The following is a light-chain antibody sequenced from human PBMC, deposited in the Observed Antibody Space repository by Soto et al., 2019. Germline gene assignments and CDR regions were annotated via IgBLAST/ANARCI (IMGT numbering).Light chain of an antibody. J-gene: IGKJ1*01. CDR1: QRISTH. Sequence: DIQMPQSPSSLSASVRDRLIITCRASQRISTHLNWYQQKPGKAPKLLIYAASSLQSGVPSRFSGSGSGTDFTLTISSLQPEDFATYYCQQSNTTPRTFGQGTKVEIK. CDR2: AAS. CDR3: QQSNTTPRT. V-gene: IGKV1-39*01.